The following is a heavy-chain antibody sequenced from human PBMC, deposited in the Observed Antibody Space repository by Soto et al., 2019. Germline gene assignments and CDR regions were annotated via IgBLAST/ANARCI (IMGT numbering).Heavy chain of an antibody. D-gene: IGHD3-22*01. CDR1: GYSFTSYW. J-gene: IGHJ3*02. CDR2: IYPGDSDT. CDR3: ARHKLTVVVPHLEALDI. V-gene: IGHV5-51*01. Sequence: GESLKISCKGSGYSFTSYWIGWVRQMPGKGLEWMGIIYPGDSDTRYSPSFQGQVTISADKSISTAYLQWSSLKASDTAMYYCARHKLTVVVPHLEALDIWGQGTMVTVSS.